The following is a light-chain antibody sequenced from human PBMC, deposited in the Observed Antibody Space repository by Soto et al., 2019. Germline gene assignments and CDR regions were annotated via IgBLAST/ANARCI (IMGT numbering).Light chain of an antibody. Sequence: SYELTQPPSVSVAPGQTAGITCGGNNIESKSVHWYQQKPGQGPVLVVYDDSDRPSGIPERFSGSNSGNTATLTISRVEAGDEADYYCHVWDSSRDQYVFGNGTKVTVL. CDR3: HVWDSSRDQYV. CDR1: NIESKS. V-gene: IGLV3-21*02. J-gene: IGLJ1*01. CDR2: DDS.